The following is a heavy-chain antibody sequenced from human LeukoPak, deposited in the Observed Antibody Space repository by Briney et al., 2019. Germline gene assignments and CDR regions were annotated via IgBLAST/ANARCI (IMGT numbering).Heavy chain of an antibody. V-gene: IGHV1-3*01. J-gene: IGHJ4*02. CDR1: GYTFTSYA. CDR2: INAGNGNT. D-gene: IGHD2-15*01. Sequence: ASVTVSCKASGYTFTSYAMHWVRQAPGQRLEWMGWINAGNGNTKYSQKFQGRVTITRDTSASTAYMELSSLRSEDTAVYYCARDQVCSGGSCYYYFDYWGQGTLVTVSS. CDR3: ARDQVCSGGSCYYYFDY.